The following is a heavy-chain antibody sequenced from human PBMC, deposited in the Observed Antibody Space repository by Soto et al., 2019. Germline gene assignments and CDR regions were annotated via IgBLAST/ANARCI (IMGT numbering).Heavy chain of an antibody. CDR2: IYYSGST. V-gene: IGHV4-39*01. Sequence: QLQLQESGPGLVKPSETLSLTCTVSGGSISSSSYYWGWIRQPPGKGLEWIGSIYYSGSTYYNPSLKSRVTISVDTSKNQFSLKLSSVTAADTAVYYCARQQAGYSYGHGGYFDYWGQGTLVTVSS. CDR1: GGSISSSSYY. CDR3: ARQQAGYSYGHGGYFDY. J-gene: IGHJ4*02. D-gene: IGHD5-18*01.